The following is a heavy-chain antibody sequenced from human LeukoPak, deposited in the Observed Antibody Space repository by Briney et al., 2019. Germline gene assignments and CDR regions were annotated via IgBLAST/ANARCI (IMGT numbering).Heavy chain of an antibody. CDR3: ARRSRTDYFDY. CDR2: IYYTGST. CDR1: GGSLSSYS. Sequence: PSETLSLTCAVSGGSLSSYSWSWIRQPPGKGLEWIGYIYYTGSTNYNPSLKSRVTISVDTSKNQFSLKLSSVTAADTALYCCARRSRTDYFDYWGQGTLVTVSS. J-gene: IGHJ4*02. V-gene: IGHV4-59*08. D-gene: IGHD1/OR15-1a*01.